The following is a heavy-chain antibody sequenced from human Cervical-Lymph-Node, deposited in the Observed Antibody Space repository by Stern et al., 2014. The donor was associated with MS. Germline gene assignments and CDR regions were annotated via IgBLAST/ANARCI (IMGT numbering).Heavy chain of an antibody. CDR1: GYSFPSYW. J-gene: IGHJ4*02. V-gene: IGHV5-51*03. D-gene: IGHD4-17*01. CDR3: ARPKDYGDFKN. Sequence: EVQLVESGAEVKKPGESLKISCQGSGYSFPSYWIGWVRQMPWKGPEWMGSIFPGDSDTRYSPSFQGQVTISAAKSNRTAYLQWSSLKASDTAMYYCARPKDYGDFKNWGQGTLVTVSS. CDR2: IFPGDSDT.